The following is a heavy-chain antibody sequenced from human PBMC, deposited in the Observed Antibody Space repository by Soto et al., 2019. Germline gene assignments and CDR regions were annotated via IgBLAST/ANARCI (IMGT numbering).Heavy chain of an antibody. J-gene: IGHJ4*02. CDR2: ISGSGGST. Sequence: EVQLLESGGGLIQPGGSLRLSCAASGFTFSSYAMSWVRQAPGKGLEWVSAISGSGGSTYYADSVKGRFTISRDNSKNTLYLQMNSLRAEDTAVYYCAKVQQLPRGPPALDYWGQGTLVTVSS. V-gene: IGHV3-23*01. CDR1: GFTFSSYA. D-gene: IGHD6-13*01. CDR3: AKVQQLPRGPPALDY.